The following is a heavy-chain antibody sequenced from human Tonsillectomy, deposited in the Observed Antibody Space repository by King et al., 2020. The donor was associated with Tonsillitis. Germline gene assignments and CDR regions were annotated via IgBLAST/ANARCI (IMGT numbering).Heavy chain of an antibody. CDR2: MYYSGGT. CDR1: GGSISSSNYY. J-gene: IGHJ5*02. CDR3: ARTLRTSGWYFGWFDP. D-gene: IGHD6-19*01. V-gene: IGHV4-39*01. Sequence: QLQESGPGLVKPSETLSLTCTVSGGSISSSNYYWGWIRQPPGKGLEWIGSMYYSGGTNYNASLKSRVTISVDTSKNEFSLKLSSVTAADTAVYYCARTLRTSGWYFGWFDPWGQGSLVTVSS.